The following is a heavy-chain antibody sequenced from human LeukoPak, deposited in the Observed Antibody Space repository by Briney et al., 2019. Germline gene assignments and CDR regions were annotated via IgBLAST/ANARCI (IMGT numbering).Heavy chain of an antibody. D-gene: IGHD4-17*01. Sequence: PRRSLRLSCAASGFTFSSYGMHWVRQAPGKGLEWVAVIWYDGSNKYYADSVKGRFTISRDNSKNTLYLQMNSLRAEDTAVYYCAKDPGGPTVTYYFDYWGQGTLVTVSS. CDR1: GFTFSSYG. V-gene: IGHV3-33*06. CDR2: IWYDGSNK. CDR3: AKDPGGPTVTYYFDY. J-gene: IGHJ4*02.